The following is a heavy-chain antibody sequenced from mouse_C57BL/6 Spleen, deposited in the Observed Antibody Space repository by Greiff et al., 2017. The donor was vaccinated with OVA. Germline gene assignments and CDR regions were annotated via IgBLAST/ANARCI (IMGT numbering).Heavy chain of an antibody. V-gene: IGHV14-4*01. CDR2: IDPENGDT. Sequence: EVQLQQSGAELVRPGASVKLSCTASGFNIKDDYMHWVKQRPEQGLAWIGWIDPENGDTEYASKFQGKATITADTSSNTAYLQLSSLTSEDTAVYYCTRGPYYSNYDYAMDYWGQGTSVTVSS. J-gene: IGHJ4*01. CDR1: GFNIKDDY. CDR3: TRGPYYSNYDYAMDY. D-gene: IGHD2-5*01.